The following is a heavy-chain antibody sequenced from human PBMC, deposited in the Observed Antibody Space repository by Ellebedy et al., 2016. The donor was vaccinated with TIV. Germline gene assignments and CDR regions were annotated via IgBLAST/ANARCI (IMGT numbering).Heavy chain of an antibody. CDR3: ARARGPYLYGSGSYFTD. Sequence: MPSETLSLTCAVYGGSLSRYFWSWVRQAPGRGPEWIGEINPSGTTNYNPSLKTRVTMLVDTSKTQFSLRLTYVTAADTAVYYCARARGPYLYGSGSYFTDWGQGEMVTVSS. CDR1: GGSLSRYF. J-gene: IGHJ4*02. V-gene: IGHV4-34*01. D-gene: IGHD3-10*01. CDR2: INPSGTT.